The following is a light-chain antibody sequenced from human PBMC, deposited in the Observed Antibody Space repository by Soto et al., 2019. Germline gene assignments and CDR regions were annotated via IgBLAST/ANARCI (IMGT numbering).Light chain of an antibody. CDR1: QSISSN. Sequence: EIVMKQSPATLSVSPGERATLSCRASQSISSNLAWYQQKLGQAPRLLIYRASTRATGLPARFSGSGSGPEFTLTISSLQSEDFALYYCQQYYNLPRTFGQGTKVDIK. V-gene: IGKV3-15*01. CDR2: RAS. CDR3: QQYYNLPRT. J-gene: IGKJ1*01.